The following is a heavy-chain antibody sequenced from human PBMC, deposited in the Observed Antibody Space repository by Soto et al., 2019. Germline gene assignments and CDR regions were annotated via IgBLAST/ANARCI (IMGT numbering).Heavy chain of an antibody. CDR2: ISGRGENT. CDR1: GFTFRVFA. CDR3: AKDRGTGDYGVNAVEL. D-gene: IGHD4-17*01. Sequence: EEQLLESGGGLVQRGGSLRLSGAASGFTFRVFAMSWVRQAPGRGLELVSTISGRGENTYYADSVKGRFTISRDTSKNTRNLQMNSLRGEDTAVDYCAKDRGTGDYGVNAVELWGQGTMVTVSS. J-gene: IGHJ3*01. V-gene: IGHV3-23*01.